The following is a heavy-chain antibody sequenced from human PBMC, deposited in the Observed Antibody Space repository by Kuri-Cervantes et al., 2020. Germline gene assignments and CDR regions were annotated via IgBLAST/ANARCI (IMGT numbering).Heavy chain of an antibody. V-gene: IGHV1-46*01. J-gene: IGHJ6*02. Sequence: ASVKVSCKASGYTFTGYYMHWVRQAPGQGLEWMGWINPSGGSTSYAQKFQGRVTMTRDTSTSTVYMELSSLRAEDTAVYYCARDSVLMVYAIRGAADTLYYYYGMDVWGQGTTVTVSS. CDR1: GYTFTGYY. D-gene: IGHD2-8*01. CDR3: ARDSVLMVYAIRGAADTLYYYYGMDV. CDR2: INPSGGST.